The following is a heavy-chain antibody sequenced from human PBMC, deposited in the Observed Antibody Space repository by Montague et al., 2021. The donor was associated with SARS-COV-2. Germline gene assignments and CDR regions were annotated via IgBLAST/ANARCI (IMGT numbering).Heavy chain of an antibody. V-gene: IGHV4-31*03. D-gene: IGHD3-9*01. CDR3: ARVKTPRYYDILTGYSKYYGMDV. J-gene: IGHJ6*02. CDR2: IYYSGST. CDR1: GGSISSGGYY. Sequence: TLSLTCTVSGGSISSGGYYWSWIRQHPGKGLEWIGYIYYSGSTXYNPSLKSRVTISVDTSKNQFPLKLSSVTAADTAVYYCARVKTPRYYDILTGYSKYYGMDVWGQGTTVTVSS.